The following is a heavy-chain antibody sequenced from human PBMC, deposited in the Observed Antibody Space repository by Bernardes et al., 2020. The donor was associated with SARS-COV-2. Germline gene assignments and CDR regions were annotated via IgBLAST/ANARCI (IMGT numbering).Heavy chain of an antibody. Sequence: SETLSLTCTVSGGSISSSTSYWCWIRQPPGKGLEWIGTIYYSGNTYYNPSLKSRVTISVDTSKNQFSLKLTSVTAADTAVYYCARQGMNDFWSSYYVNYWGQGTLLTVSS. CDR2: IYYSGNT. CDR3: ARQGMNDFWSSYYVNY. D-gene: IGHD3-3*01. CDR1: GGSISSSTSY. J-gene: IGHJ4*02. V-gene: IGHV4-39*01.